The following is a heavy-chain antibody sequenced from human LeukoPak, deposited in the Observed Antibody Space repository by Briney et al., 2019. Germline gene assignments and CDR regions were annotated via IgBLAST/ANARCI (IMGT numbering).Heavy chain of an antibody. CDR2: IYYSGST. V-gene: IGHV4-39*01. J-gene: IGHJ3*02. Sequence: SETLSLTCTVSGGSISSSSYYSGWIRQPPGKGLQWIGSIYYSGSTYYNPSLKSRVTISVDTSKNQFSLKLSSVTAADTAVYYCATTSYGDYLDAFDIWGQGTMVTVSS. CDR1: GGSISSSSYY. CDR3: ATTSYGDYLDAFDI. D-gene: IGHD4-17*01.